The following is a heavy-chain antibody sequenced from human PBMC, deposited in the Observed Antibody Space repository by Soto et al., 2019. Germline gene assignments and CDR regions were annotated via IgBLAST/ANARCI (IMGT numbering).Heavy chain of an antibody. CDR1: GFTFSNYG. Sequence: QVQLVESGGGVVQPGRSLRLSCAASGFTFSNYGMHWVRQAPGRGLEWVALISHDGRTNYADSVNGRFTNSRDNSKKTLSLQMNSLRPDDTAVYYCAKDYSKQWLVIEFDYWGQGNLVTVSS. J-gene: IGHJ4*02. CDR2: ISHDGRT. D-gene: IGHD6-19*01. CDR3: AKDYSKQWLVIEFDY. V-gene: IGHV3-30*18.